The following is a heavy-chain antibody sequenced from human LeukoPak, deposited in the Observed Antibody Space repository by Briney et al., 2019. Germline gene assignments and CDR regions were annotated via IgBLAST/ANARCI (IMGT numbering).Heavy chain of an antibody. Sequence: SETLSLTCAVYGGSFSGYYWSWIRQPPGKGLEWIGEINHSGSTNYNPSLKSRVTISVDTSKNQFSLKLSSVTAADTAVYYCARQGYYDSSRAFNWFDPWGQGTLVTVSS. CDR3: ARQGYYDSSRAFNWFDP. CDR2: INHSGST. CDR1: GGSFSGYY. J-gene: IGHJ5*02. D-gene: IGHD3-22*01. V-gene: IGHV4-34*01.